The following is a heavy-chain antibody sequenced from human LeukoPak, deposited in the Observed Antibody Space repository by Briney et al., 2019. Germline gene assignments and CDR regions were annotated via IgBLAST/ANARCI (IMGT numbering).Heavy chain of an antibody. V-gene: IGHV3-23*01. CDR3: AKIPYSSGWVQNWFDP. CDR1: GFTFGTYA. CDR2: IGGSGGST. D-gene: IGHD6-19*01. Sequence: HPGGSLRLSCAASGFTFGTYAMSWVRQAPGRGLEWISAIGGSGGSTYYADSVKGRFTISRDNSKNTLYLQMNSLRAEDTAVYYCAKIPYSSGWVQNWFDPWGQGTLVTVSS. J-gene: IGHJ5*02.